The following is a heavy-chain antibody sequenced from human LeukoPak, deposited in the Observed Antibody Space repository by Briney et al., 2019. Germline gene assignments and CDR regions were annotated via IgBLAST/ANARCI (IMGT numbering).Heavy chain of an antibody. V-gene: IGHV3-48*03. Sequence: PGGSLRLSCAASGFTFSSYEMNWVRQAPGKGLEWVSYISSSGSTIYYADSVKGRFTISRDNSKNTLYLQMNSLRAEDTAVYYCARDRATYYDFWSGYGHFDYWGQGTLVTVSS. CDR2: ISSSGSTI. J-gene: IGHJ4*02. CDR1: GFTFSSYE. CDR3: ARDRATYYDFWSGYGHFDY. D-gene: IGHD3-3*01.